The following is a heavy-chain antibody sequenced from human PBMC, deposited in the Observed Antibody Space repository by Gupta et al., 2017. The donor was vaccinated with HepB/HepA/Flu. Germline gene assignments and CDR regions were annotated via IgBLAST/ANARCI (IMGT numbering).Heavy chain of an antibody. V-gene: IGHV4-30-4*01. J-gene: IGHJ3*01. CDR2: ISYRGTT. CDR3: ARPLTNIDAFDV. CDR1: GGSVDSGDQY. Sequence: QVQLQESGPSLVKPAQTLSLTCNVSGGSVDSGDQYWSWVRQPPGKGLEWIGYISYRGTTYYKPSLRSRLTISLDTARNHFSLKLASVTAADTALYFCARPLTNIDAFDVWGRGTMVTVSS. D-gene: IGHD2-8*01.